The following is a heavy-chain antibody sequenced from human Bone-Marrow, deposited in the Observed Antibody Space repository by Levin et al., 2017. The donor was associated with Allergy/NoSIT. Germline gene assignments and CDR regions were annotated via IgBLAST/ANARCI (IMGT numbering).Heavy chain of an antibody. CDR3: ARAVGVVIPAAIDS. V-gene: IGHV4-38-2*02. Sequence: SETLSLTCTVSGSSFSGGFHWGWIRQPPGKGLALIGSIYHNGNTNYNPSLKSRVTISLDTSKNQFSLNLSSVTAADTAVYYCARAVGVVIPAAIDSWGQGNLVTVSS. CDR1: GSSFSGGFH. J-gene: IGHJ4*02. D-gene: IGHD3-3*01. CDR2: IYHNGNT.